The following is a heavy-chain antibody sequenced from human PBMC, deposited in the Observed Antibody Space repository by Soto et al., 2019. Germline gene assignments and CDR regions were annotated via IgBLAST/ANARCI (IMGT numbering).Heavy chain of an antibody. Sequence: PVESLKISCKGSGYSFTNYWIGWVRQMPGKGLEWMGIVYPGDSDTRYSPSFQGQVTISADKSISTAYLQWSSLKASDTAMYYCARHEKGRSSSFDYWGQGTLVKVSS. CDR2: VYPGDSDT. CDR3: ARHEKGRSSSFDY. D-gene: IGHD6-6*01. CDR1: GYSFTNYW. V-gene: IGHV5-51*01. J-gene: IGHJ4*02.